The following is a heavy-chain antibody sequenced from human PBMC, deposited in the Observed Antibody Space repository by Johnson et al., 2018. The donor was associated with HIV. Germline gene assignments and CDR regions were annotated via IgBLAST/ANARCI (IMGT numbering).Heavy chain of an antibody. CDR2: ISYDGSNT. CDR3: ASSWGNAFDI. Sequence: QVQLVESGGGVVQPGRSLRLSCAASGFTFSSYAMHWVRQAPGKGLEWVAVISYDGSNTYYADSVKGRFTISRDNSKNTLYLQMNSLRAEDTAVYYCASSWGNAFDIWGQGTMVTVSS. D-gene: IGHD7-27*01. J-gene: IGHJ3*02. V-gene: IGHV3-30*04. CDR1: GFTFSSYA.